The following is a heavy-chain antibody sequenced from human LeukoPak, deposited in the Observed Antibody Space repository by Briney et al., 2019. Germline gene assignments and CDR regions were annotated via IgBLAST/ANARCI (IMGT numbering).Heavy chain of an antibody. Sequence: GGSLRLSCAASEFIFSDYYMTWIRQAPGKGLEWLSYISSSGSTIYYADSVKGRFTISRDNAKNSLYLQMNSLRAEDTAVYYCAREQRYNYGYDNWGQGTLVTVSS. J-gene: IGHJ4*02. CDR1: EFIFSDYY. CDR3: AREQRYNYGYDN. CDR2: ISSSGSTI. V-gene: IGHV3-11*01. D-gene: IGHD5-18*01.